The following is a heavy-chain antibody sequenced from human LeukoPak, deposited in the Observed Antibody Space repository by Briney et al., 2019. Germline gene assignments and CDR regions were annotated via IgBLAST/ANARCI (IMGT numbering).Heavy chain of an antibody. Sequence: GGSLRLSCAASGLTFSSYSMNWVRQAPGKGLEWVSYISSSSSTIYYADSVKGRFTISRDNAKNSLYLQMNSLRDEDTAVYYCARARPDYCSGGSCYAGSYYYYGMDVWGQGTTVTVSS. D-gene: IGHD2-15*01. J-gene: IGHJ6*02. CDR3: ARARPDYCSGGSCYAGSYYYYGMDV. V-gene: IGHV3-48*02. CDR1: GLTFSSYS. CDR2: ISSSSSTI.